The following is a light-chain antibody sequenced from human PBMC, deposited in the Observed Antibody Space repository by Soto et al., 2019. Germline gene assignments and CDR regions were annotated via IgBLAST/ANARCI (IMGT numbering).Light chain of an antibody. Sequence: DIQMTQSPSSLSASLGDRVTITCRASQGISNYLAWYQQKPGKVPKLLIYTSSTLQSGVPSRFSGSGSGIDFTLTISSLQPEDSATYYCQQYKSYPITFCQVTRLEIK. CDR3: QQYKSYPIT. CDR2: TSS. J-gene: IGKJ5*01. CDR1: QGISNY. V-gene: IGKV1-27*01.